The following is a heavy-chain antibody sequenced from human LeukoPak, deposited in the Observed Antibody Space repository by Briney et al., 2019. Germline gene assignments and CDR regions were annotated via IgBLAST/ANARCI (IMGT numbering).Heavy chain of an antibody. CDR2: IYPDDSDS. J-gene: IGHJ4*02. CDR3: ARVGSVTNFGVVSYYFDY. D-gene: IGHD3-3*01. V-gene: IGHV5-51*01. Sequence: PGESLKISCKASGYSFDYYWIAWVRQMPGKGLEWMGIIYPDDSDSTYSPSFQGQDTISVDKSINTAYLQWSSLKASNTAIYYCARVGSVTNFGVVSYYFDYWGQGTLVTVSS. CDR1: GYSFDYYW.